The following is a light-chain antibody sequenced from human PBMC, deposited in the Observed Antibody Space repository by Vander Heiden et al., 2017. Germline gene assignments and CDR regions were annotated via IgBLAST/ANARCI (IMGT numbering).Light chain of an antibody. J-gene: IGKJ1*01. Sequence: EIVRPQPPATLSVSPGARATPSCRASQSVSSNLAWYQQKHGQAPRLLIYGASTRATGIPARFSGSGSGTEFTLTISSLQSEDFAVYYCQQYDNWPPWTFGQGTKVEIK. CDR3: QQYDNWPPWT. CDR2: GAS. CDR1: QSVSSN. V-gene: IGKV3-15*01.